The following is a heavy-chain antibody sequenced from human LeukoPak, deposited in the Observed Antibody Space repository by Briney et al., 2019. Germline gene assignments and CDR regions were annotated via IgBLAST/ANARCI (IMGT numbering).Heavy chain of an antibody. CDR3: ARGPSMVVTHGDY. CDR1: GYTFTSYD. V-gene: IGHV1-8*01. J-gene: IGHJ4*02. Sequence: GASVKVSCKASGYTFTSYDINWVRQATGQGLEWMGWMNPNSGNTGYAQKFQGRITMTRNTSISTAYMERSSLRSEDTAVYYCARGPSMVVTHGDYWGQGTLVTVSS. CDR2: MNPNSGNT. D-gene: IGHD4-23*01.